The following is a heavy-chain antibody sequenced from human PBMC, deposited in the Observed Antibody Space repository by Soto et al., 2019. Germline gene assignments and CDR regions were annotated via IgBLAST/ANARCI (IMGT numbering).Heavy chain of an antibody. V-gene: IGHV3-13*01. Sequence: EVQLEESGGGLVQPGGSLRLSCAGSGFILSSHDMHWVRQVTGNGLEWVSAIGFTGDAYYSESVKGRFTISSEKAKNSSDLHSRSLRVEDTAVYYCARALAVGAPRLRAFDLWGQGTMVTVSS. CDR1: GFILSSHD. CDR2: IGFTGDA. CDR3: ARALAVGAPRLRAFDL. D-gene: IGHD6-19*01. J-gene: IGHJ3*01.